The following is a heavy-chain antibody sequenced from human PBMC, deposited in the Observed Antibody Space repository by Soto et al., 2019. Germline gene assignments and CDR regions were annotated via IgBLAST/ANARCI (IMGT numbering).Heavy chain of an antibody. J-gene: IGHJ3*02. CDR1: GYIFTNYW. CDR2: IFPGNSDT. V-gene: IGHV5-51*01. Sequence: GESLKISCKASGYIFTNYWIAWVRQMPGKGLEWMGIIFPGNSDTRYSPSFQGQVTISADRSINTAYLQWSSLRASDTAMYYCTRLGSIGSTKRAFDIWGQGTMVTVSS. CDR3: TRLGSIGSTKRAFDI. D-gene: IGHD1-1*01.